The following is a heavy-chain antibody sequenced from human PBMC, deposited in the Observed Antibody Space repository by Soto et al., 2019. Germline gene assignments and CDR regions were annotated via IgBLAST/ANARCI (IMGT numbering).Heavy chain of an antibody. CDR2: ISYDGSNK. CDR1: GFTFSSYG. D-gene: IGHD3-9*01. V-gene: IGHV3-30*18. CDR3: AKKRVDWLFYTHLDY. J-gene: IGHJ4*02. Sequence: QVQLVESGGGVVQPGRSLRLSCAASGFTFSSYGMHWVRQAPGKGLEWVAIISYDGSNKYYVDSVKGRFTISRDNSKNTLYLQMNSLRAEDTAVYYCAKKRVDWLFYTHLDYWGQGTLVTVSS.